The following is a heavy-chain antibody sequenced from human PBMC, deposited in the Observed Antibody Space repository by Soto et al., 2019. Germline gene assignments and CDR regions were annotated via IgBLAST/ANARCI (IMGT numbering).Heavy chain of an antibody. CDR3: AKGAGDRLSLGMDV. V-gene: IGHV3-30*18. CDR2: ISYDGNNT. CDR1: RLSISAYG. D-gene: IGHD1-26*01. J-gene: IGHJ6*02. Sequence: GGSLCLSCSASRLSISAYGMEWVREAAGKGLEWVALISYDGNNTYYADSVKGRFTISRDNSKDTLFLQMTGLRAEDTAVYYCAKGAGDRLSLGMDVWGQGTTVTVSS.